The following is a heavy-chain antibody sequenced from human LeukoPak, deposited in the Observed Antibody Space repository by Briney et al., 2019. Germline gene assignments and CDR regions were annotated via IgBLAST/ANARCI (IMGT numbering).Heavy chain of an antibody. CDR2: IKQDGSEK. Sequence: GGSLRLSCAASGFTFSSYWMSWVRQAPGKGLEWVANIKQDGSEKYYVDSVKGRFTISRDNAKNSLYLQMNSLRAEDTAVYYCARYRRDGYNCYFDYWGQGTLVTASS. CDR3: ARYRRDGYNCYFDY. CDR1: GFTFSSYW. D-gene: IGHD5-24*01. J-gene: IGHJ4*02. V-gene: IGHV3-7*01.